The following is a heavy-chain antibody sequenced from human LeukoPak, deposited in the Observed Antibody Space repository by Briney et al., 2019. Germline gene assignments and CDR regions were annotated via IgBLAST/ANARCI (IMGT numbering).Heavy chain of an antibody. CDR1: GFTFSSYA. CDR3: AKDRGVRGLLWFGEPDY. J-gene: IGHJ4*02. V-gene: IGHV3-23*01. Sequence: GGSLRLSCAASGFTFSSYAMSWVRQAPGKGLEWVSAISGSGGSTYYADSVKGRFTISRDNSKNTLYLQMNSLRAEDTAVYYCAKDRGVRGLLWFGEPDYWGQGTLVTVSS. CDR2: ISGSGGST. D-gene: IGHD3-10*01.